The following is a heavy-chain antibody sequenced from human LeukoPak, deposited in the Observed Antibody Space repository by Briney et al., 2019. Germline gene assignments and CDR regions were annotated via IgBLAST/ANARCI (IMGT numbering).Heavy chain of an antibody. CDR3: ARKNDFEI. CDR1: GVSISSYY. V-gene: IGHV4-59*01. J-gene: IGHJ3*02. D-gene: IGHD2/OR15-2a*01. Sequence: PSETLSLTCTVSGVSISSYYWSWIRQPPGKGLEWIGYIYYSGSTNYNPSLKSRVTISVDTSKNQFSLKLSSVTAADTAVYYCARKNDFEIWGQGTLVTVSS. CDR2: IYYSGST.